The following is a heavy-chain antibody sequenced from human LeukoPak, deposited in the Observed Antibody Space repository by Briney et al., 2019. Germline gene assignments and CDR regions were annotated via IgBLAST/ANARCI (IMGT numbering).Heavy chain of an antibody. V-gene: IGHV3-53*01. CDR3: ARGSSSWYYFDY. Sequence: ETLSLTCTVSGGSISSHYVSWVRQAPGKGLEWVSVIYSGGSTYYADSVKGRFTISRDNSKNTLYLQMNSLRAEDTAVYYCARGSSSWYYFDYWGQGTLVTVSS. J-gene: IGHJ4*02. D-gene: IGHD6-13*01. CDR2: IYSGGST. CDR1: GGSISSHY.